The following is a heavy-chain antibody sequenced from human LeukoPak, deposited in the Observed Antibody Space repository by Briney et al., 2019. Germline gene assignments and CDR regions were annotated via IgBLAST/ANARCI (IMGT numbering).Heavy chain of an antibody. Sequence: GAPVKVSCKASGYTFTSYDINWVRQATGQGLEWMGWMNPNSGNTGYAQRFQGRVTMTRNTSISTAYMELSSLRSEDTAVYYCARWPFYGGQFWSGYYTHYYGMDVWGQGTTVTVSS. J-gene: IGHJ6*02. CDR1: GYTFTSYD. V-gene: IGHV1-8*01. CDR2: MNPNSGNT. D-gene: IGHD3-3*01. CDR3: ARWPFYGGQFWSGYYTHYYGMDV.